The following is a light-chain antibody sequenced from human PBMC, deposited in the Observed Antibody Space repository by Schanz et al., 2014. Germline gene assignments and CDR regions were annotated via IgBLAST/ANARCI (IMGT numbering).Light chain of an antibody. CDR3: QQFGKLPWT. CDR2: DAS. CDR1: QSVSSN. J-gene: IGKJ1*01. Sequence: EVVMTQSPVTLSVSPGERATLSCRASQSVSSNLAWYQQKPGQAPRLLIYDASNRATGIPARFSGSGSGTDFTLTISRLEPEDFAVFYCQQFGKLPWTFGQGTKVEIK. V-gene: IGKV3D-15*02.